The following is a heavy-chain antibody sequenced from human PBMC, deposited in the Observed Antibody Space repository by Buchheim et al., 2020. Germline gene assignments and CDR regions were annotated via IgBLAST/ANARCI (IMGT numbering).Heavy chain of an antibody. CDR2: ISYGGGNK. CDR1: GFTFSSYA. D-gene: IGHD2-2*01. Sequence: QVQLVESGGGVVQPGRSLRLSCAASGFTFSSYAMHWVRQAPGKGLEWVAGISYGGGNKYYADSVKGRFTISRDSSKNTLYLQMNSLIAEDTAVYYCARDLVVVPAANYYYYGMDVWGQGTT. V-gene: IGHV3-30*04. J-gene: IGHJ6*02. CDR3: ARDLVVVPAANYYYYGMDV.